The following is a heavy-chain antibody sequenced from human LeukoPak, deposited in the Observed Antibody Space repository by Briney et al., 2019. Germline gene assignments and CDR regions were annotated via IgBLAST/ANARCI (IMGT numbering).Heavy chain of an antibody. CDR2: INSDGSAT. Sequence: GGSLRLSCAASGFPFSSYWMHWVRQVPGKGLLWVSRINSDGSATIYADSVRGRFTISRDNAKNTLYLQMSGLRVEDTAVYHCASDSAGVSPFDYWGQGTLVTVSS. CDR1: GFPFSSYW. D-gene: IGHD6-19*01. J-gene: IGHJ4*02. CDR3: ASDSAGVSPFDY. V-gene: IGHV3-74*01.